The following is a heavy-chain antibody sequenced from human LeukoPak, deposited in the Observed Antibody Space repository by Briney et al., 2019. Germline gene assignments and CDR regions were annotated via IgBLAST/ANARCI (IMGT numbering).Heavy chain of an antibody. CDR1: GGSISSYY. D-gene: IGHD7-27*01. J-gene: IGHJ4*02. CDR2: IYYSGST. Sequence: SETLSLTCTVSGGSISSYYWSWIRQPPGKGLEWIGYIYYSGSTNYNPSLKSRVTISVDTSKNQFSLKLSSVTAADTAVYYCARLGELGRVYWGQGTLVTVSS. CDR3: ARLGELGRVY. V-gene: IGHV4-59*08.